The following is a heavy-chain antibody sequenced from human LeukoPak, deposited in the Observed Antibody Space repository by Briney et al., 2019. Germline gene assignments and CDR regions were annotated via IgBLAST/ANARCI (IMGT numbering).Heavy chain of an antibody. J-gene: IGHJ4*02. CDR3: ARGRDGSGSYPSFDY. CDR2: INHSGST. D-gene: IGHD3-10*01. V-gene: IGHV4-34*01. CDR1: GGSFSGYY. Sequence: SETLSLTCAVYGGSFSGYYWSWIRQPPGKGLGWIGEINHSGSTNYNPSLKSRVTISVDTSKNQFSLKLSSVTAADTAVYYCARGRDGSGSYPSFDYWGQGTLVTVSS.